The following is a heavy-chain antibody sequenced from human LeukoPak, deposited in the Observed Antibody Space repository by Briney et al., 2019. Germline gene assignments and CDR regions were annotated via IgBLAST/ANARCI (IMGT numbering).Heavy chain of an antibody. V-gene: IGHV3-30*18. J-gene: IGHJ2*01. Sequence: PGGSLRLSCAASGFTVSSSYMSWVRQAPGKGLEWVAAIAHDGSNKNDADSVKRRFTISRDNSKNTLYLQMNSLRAEDTALYYCAKGGRAAADRNFDLWGRGTLVTVSS. D-gene: IGHD6-13*01. CDR1: GFTVSSSY. CDR2: IAHDGSNK. CDR3: AKGGRAAADRNFDL.